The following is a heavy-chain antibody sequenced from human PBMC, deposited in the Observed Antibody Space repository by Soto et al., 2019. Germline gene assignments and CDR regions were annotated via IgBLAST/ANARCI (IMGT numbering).Heavy chain of an antibody. CDR1: GFTFSSYA. CDR2: ISYDGSNK. CDR3: ARGLRWGVFDY. V-gene: IGHV3-30-3*01. J-gene: IGHJ4*02. D-gene: IGHD4-17*01. Sequence: PGGSLRLSCAASGFTFSSYAMHWVRQAPGKGLEWVAVISYDGSNKYYADSVKGRFTISRDNSKNTLYLQMNSLRAEDTAVYYCARGLRWGVFDYWGQGTLVTVSS.